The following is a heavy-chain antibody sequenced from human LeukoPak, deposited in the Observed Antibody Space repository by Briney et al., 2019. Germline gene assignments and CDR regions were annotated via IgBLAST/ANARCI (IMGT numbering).Heavy chain of an antibody. CDR1: GYTFTSYG. Sequence: ASVKVTCKASGYTFTSYGISWVRQAPGQGLEWMGWINPNSGGTNYAQKFQGRVTMTRDTSISTAYMELSRLRSDDTAVYYCARARTSYSSSSNYWGQGTLVTVSS. V-gene: IGHV1-2*02. CDR3: ARARTSYSSSSNY. CDR2: INPNSGGT. J-gene: IGHJ4*02. D-gene: IGHD6-6*01.